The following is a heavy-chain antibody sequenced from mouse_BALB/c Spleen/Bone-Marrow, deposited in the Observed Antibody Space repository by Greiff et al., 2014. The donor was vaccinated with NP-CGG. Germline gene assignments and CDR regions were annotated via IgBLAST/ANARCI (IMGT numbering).Heavy chain of an antibody. Sequence: EVKLQESGGGLVQPGGSLKLSCAASGFTFSSYTMSWVRQTPEKRLEWVAYISNGGGSTYYPDTVKGRFTISRDNANNTLYLQMSCLKSEDTARYYCARGGYYFDYWGQGTPLTVSS. CDR3: ARGGYYFDY. CDR1: GFTFSSYT. J-gene: IGHJ2*01. CDR2: ISNGGGST. V-gene: IGHV5-12-2*01.